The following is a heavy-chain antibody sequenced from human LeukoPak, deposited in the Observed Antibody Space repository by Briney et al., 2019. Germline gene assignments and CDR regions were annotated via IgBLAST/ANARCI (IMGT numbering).Heavy chain of an antibody. V-gene: IGHV3-23*01. J-gene: IGHJ6*02. CDR2: ISNSGANS. D-gene: IGHD2-21*01. Sequence: PGGSLRLSCAVSGVTFSKYAMSWFRQAPGKGLEWVSGISNSGANSYYANSVKGRFTISRDNSKNTLYLQMNSLRADDTAVYYCAKLLGTIYPLWGMDVWGPGTTVTVSS. CDR3: AKLLGTIYPLWGMDV. CDR1: GVTFSKYA.